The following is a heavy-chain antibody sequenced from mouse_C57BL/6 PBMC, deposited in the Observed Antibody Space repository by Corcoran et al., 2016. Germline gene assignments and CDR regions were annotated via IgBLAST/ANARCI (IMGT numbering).Heavy chain of an antibody. CDR2: INTYSGVP. CDR3: ARGALDDGYSFDY. Sequence: QIQLVQSGPELKKPGETVKISCKASGYTFTTYGMSWVKQAPGKGLKWMGWINTYSGVPTNADDFKGRFAFSLETSASTAYLQINNLKNEDTATYFCARGALDDGYSFDYWGQGTTLTVSS. V-gene: IGHV9-3*01. D-gene: IGHD2-3*01. J-gene: IGHJ2*01. CDR1: GYTFTTYG.